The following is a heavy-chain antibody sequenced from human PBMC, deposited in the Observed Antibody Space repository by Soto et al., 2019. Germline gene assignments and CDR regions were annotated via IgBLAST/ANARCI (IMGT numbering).Heavy chain of an antibody. CDR2: INPSSGGT. V-gene: IGHV1-2*02. CDR1: GYTFTSYG. Sequence: APVKGSCEASGYTFTSYGISWVRQARGQGLEWMGWINPSSGGTNYAQKFKGRVTMTRDTSISTAYMELSRLRSDDTAVYYCARPKKSSSWYYYYYGMDVWGQGTTVTVSS. CDR3: ARPKKSSSWYYYYYGMDV. J-gene: IGHJ6*02. D-gene: IGHD6-13*01.